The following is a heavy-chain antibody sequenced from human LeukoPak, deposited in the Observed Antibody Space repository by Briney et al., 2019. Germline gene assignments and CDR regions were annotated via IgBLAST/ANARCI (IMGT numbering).Heavy chain of an antibody. Sequence: PGRSLRLSCAASGFTFSSYGMHWVRQAPGKGLEWVAVIWYDGSNKYYADSEKGRFTISRDNSKNTLYLQMNSLRAEDTAVYYCARGRRYCSSTSCYFWFDPWGQGTLVTVSS. CDR3: ARGRRYCSSTSCYFWFDP. V-gene: IGHV3-33*01. J-gene: IGHJ5*02. CDR2: IWYDGSNK. D-gene: IGHD2-2*01. CDR1: GFTFSSYG.